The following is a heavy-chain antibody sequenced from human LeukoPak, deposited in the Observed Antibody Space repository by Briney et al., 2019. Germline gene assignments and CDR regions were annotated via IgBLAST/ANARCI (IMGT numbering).Heavy chain of an antibody. D-gene: IGHD6-19*01. CDR3: ARVANGSGYPLRYYYYYGMDV. V-gene: IGHV4-4*02. Sequence: PSETLSLTCAVSGGSISSSNWWSWVRQPPGKGLEWIGEIYHSGSTNYNPSLKSRVTISVDKSKNQFSLKLSSVTAADTAVYYCARVANGSGYPLRYYYYYGMDVWGQGTTVTVSS. J-gene: IGHJ6*02. CDR1: GGSISSSNW. CDR2: IYHSGST.